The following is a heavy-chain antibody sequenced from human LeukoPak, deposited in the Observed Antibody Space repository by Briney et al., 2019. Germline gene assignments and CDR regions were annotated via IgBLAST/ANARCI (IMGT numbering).Heavy chain of an antibody. CDR3: ARAQYSPPWYYYYYMDV. CDR2: IYYSGST. V-gene: IGHV4-39*07. Sequence: SETLSLTCTVSGGSISSSSYYWGWIRQPPGKGLEWIGSIYYSGSTYYNPSLKSRVTISVDTSKNQFSLKLSSVTAADTAVYYCARAQYSPPWYYYYYMDVWGKGTTVTVSS. J-gene: IGHJ6*03. D-gene: IGHD4-11*01. CDR1: GGSISSSSYY.